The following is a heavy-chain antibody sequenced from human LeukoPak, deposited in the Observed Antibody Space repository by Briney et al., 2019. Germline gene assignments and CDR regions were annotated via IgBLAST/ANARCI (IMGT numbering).Heavy chain of an antibody. V-gene: IGHV3-30*04. CDR3: ARDGSGTTLSYYYYYMDV. CDR2: ISYDGSNK. CDR1: GFTFSSYA. J-gene: IGHJ6*03. D-gene: IGHD3-10*01. Sequence: GGSLRLSCAASGFTFSSYAMHWVRQAPGKGLEWVAVISYDGSNKYYADSVKGRFTISRDNSKNTLYLQMNSLRAEDTAVYYCARDGSGTTLSYYYYYMDVWGKGTTVTVSS.